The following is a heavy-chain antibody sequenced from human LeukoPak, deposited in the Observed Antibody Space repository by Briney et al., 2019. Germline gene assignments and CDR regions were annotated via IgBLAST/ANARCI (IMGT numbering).Heavy chain of an antibody. D-gene: IGHD3-16*01. Sequence: GGSLRLSCAASGFTFSSYAMHWVRQAPGKGLEWVALISYDGTNKYYADSVKGRFTTSRDNSKNTLYLHMNSLRAEDTAVYYCAKVGDNWDFDYRGQGTLVSVSS. CDR2: ISYDGTNK. V-gene: IGHV3-30*18. CDR1: GFTFSSYA. CDR3: AKVGDNWDFDY. J-gene: IGHJ4*02.